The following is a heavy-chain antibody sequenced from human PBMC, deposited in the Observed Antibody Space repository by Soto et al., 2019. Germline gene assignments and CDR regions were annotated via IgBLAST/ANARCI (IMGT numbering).Heavy chain of an antibody. V-gene: IGHV5-51*01. J-gene: IGHJ4*02. D-gene: IGHD5-12*01. CDR2: IYPGDSDT. CDR1: GYSFTSYW. CDR3: ERPHRGYDSTPSFDY. Sequence: GESLKISCKGSGYSFTSYWIGWVRQMPGKGLEWMGIIYPGDSDTRYSPSFQGQVTISADKSISTAYLQWSTLNASDTAMYYCERPHRGYDSTPSFDYWGQGTLVTVYS.